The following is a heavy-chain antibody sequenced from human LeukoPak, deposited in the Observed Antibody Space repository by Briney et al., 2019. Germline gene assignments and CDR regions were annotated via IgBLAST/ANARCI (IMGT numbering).Heavy chain of an antibody. CDR2: IWYDGSNK. D-gene: IGHD2-21*01. Sequence: GGSLRLSCAASGFTFSGYGMHWVRPAPGKGLEWVAVIWYDGSNKYYADSVKGRFTISRDNSKNTLYLQMNSLRAEDTAVYYCARDQVGIGAWGQGTLVTVSS. CDR3: ARDQVGIGA. CDR1: GFTFSGYG. V-gene: IGHV3-33*01. J-gene: IGHJ5*02.